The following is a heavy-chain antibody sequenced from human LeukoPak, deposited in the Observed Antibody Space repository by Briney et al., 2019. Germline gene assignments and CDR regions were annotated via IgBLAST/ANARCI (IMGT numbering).Heavy chain of an antibody. J-gene: IGHJ4*02. CDR3: ARDLDTAMPNMDN. CDR2: IYRGGST. Sequence: GGSLRLSCAASGFTFSGYSMNWVRQAPGKGLEWVSVIYRGGSTYYADTVKGRFTISRDNSKNTLYLQMNSLRVEDTAVYYCARDLDTAMPNMDNWGQGTLVTVSS. D-gene: IGHD5-18*01. V-gene: IGHV3-66*01. CDR1: GFTFSGYS.